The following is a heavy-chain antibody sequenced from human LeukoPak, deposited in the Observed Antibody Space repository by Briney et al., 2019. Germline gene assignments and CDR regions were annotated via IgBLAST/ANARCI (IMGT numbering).Heavy chain of an antibody. CDR3: AKLYDILTNFDY. Sequence: GGSLRLSCAASGLTFSSYAMSWVRQAPGKGLEWVSAISGSGGSTYYADSVKGRFTISRDNSKNTLYLQMNSLRAEDTAVYYCAKLYDILTNFDYWGQGTLVTVSS. CDR2: ISGSGGST. V-gene: IGHV3-23*01. D-gene: IGHD3-9*01. J-gene: IGHJ4*02. CDR1: GLTFSSYA.